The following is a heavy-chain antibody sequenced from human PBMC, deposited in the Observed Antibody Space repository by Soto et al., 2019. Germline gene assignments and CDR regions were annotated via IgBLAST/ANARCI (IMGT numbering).Heavy chain of an antibody. CDR2: IIPACGTA. J-gene: IGHJ4*02. Sequence: QVQLVQSGAEVKNPGSSVKVSCKTSGGTFNSYLINWVRQAPGQGLEWMGGIIPACGTAKYAQKFQGRVTSTADKYTTTAYMELRTLTSEDTAVYYCARGLDQPPVGLYFDTWGRVTLVTGSS. CDR1: GGTFNSYL. CDR3: ARGLDQPPVGLYFDT. V-gene: IGHV1-69*06. D-gene: IGHD2-2*01.